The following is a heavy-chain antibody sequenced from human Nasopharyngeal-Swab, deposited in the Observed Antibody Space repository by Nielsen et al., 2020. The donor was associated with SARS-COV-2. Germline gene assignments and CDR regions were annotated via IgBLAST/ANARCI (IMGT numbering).Heavy chain of an antibody. D-gene: IGHD5-18*01. Sequence: SGPTLVKPTQTLTLTCTFSGFSLSTTGVGVGWIRQPPGKALEWLALIYWDDNKRYSPSLKSRLTITKDTSKNQVVLTMTNVDPVDTATYYCAHRRGGYNSGYYFDYWGQGILVTVSS. CDR1: GFSLSTTGVG. CDR3: AHRRGGYNSGYYFDY. V-gene: IGHV2-5*02. J-gene: IGHJ4*02. CDR2: IYWDDNK.